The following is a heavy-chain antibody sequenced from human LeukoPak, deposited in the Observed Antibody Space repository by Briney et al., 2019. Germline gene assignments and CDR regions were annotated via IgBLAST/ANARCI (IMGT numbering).Heavy chain of an antibody. CDR2: IHGGGDVT. D-gene: IGHD3-16*02. Sequence: SGGSLRLSCAASGFTFSTYSMNWVRQAPEKGLEWVSTIHGGGDVTYYADSVKGRFTISRDNSRNTLYLQMNSLRAEDTAVYYCAKALSSSFYYFDLGGRGTLVTVSS. CDR1: GFTFSTYS. J-gene: IGHJ2*01. V-gene: IGHV3-23*01. CDR3: AKALSSSFYYFDL.